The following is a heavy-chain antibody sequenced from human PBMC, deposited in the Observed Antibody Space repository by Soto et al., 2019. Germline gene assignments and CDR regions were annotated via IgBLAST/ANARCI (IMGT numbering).Heavy chain of an antibody. CDR1: GDIVSSNSAA. V-gene: IGHV6-1*01. J-gene: IGHJ4*02. Sequence: SQTLSLTCAISGDIVSSNSAAWNWIRQSPSRGLEWLGRTYYRSKWYNDYAVSVKSRITINPDTSKNQFSLQLNSVTPEDTAVYYCARDLGGIAVAGQYYFDYWGKGTLVTVSS. D-gene: IGHD6-19*01. CDR2: TYYRSKWYN. CDR3: ARDLGGIAVAGQYYFDY.